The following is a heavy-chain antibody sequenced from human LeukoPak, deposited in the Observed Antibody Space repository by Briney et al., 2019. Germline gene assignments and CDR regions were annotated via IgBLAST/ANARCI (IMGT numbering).Heavy chain of an antibody. J-gene: IGHJ5*02. CDR1: GGSISNYY. Sequence: KPSETLSLTCTVPGGSISNYYWSWIRQPPRKGLEWIGYIYYSGSTNYNPSLKNRVTISVYTSKNQFSLKLSSVTAADTAVYYCARVDYGSGSYRFDPWGQGTLVTVSS. D-gene: IGHD3-10*01. V-gene: IGHV4-59*01. CDR2: IYYSGST. CDR3: ARVDYGSGSYRFDP.